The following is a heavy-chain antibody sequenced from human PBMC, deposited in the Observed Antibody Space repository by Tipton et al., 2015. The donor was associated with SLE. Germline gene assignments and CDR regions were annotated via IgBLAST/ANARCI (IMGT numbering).Heavy chain of an antibody. CDR2: IYTSGST. CDR3: ARGTNYDSSGYYSY. V-gene: IGHV4-61*09. CDR1: GGSISSSSFY. D-gene: IGHD3-22*01. J-gene: IGHJ4*02. Sequence: TLSLTCTVSGGSISSSSFYWSWIRQPAGKGLEWIGHIYTSGSTNYNPSLKSRVTISVDTSKNQFSLKLSSVTAADTAVYYCARGTNYDSSGYYSYWGQGTLVTVSS.